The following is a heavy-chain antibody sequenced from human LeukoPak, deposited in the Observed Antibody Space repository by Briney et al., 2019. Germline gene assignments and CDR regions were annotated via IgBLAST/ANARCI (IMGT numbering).Heavy chain of an antibody. V-gene: IGHV3-66*02. Sequence: GGSLRLXCAASGFTVSSNYMSWVRQAPGKELEWVSVIYSGGSTYYADSVKGRFTISRDNSKNTLYLQMNSLRAEDTAVYYCARDLPSKSFDYWGQGTLVTVSS. CDR2: IYSGGST. CDR1: GFTVSSNY. CDR3: ARDLPSKSFDY. J-gene: IGHJ4*02.